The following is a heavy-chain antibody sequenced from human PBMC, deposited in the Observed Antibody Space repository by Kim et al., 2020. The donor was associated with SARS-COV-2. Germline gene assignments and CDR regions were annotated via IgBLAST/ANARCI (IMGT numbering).Heavy chain of an antibody. J-gene: IGHJ6*02. Sequence: GGSLRLSCAASGFTFSSYSMNWVRQAPGKGLEWVSSISSSSSYIYYADSVKGRFTISRDNAKNSLYLQMNSLRAEDTAVYYCARGMGYYDILTGYVSNYGMDVWGQGTTVTVSS. CDR3: ARGMGYYDILTGYVSNYGMDV. CDR1: GFTFSSYS. CDR2: ISSSSSYI. V-gene: IGHV3-21*01. D-gene: IGHD3-9*01.